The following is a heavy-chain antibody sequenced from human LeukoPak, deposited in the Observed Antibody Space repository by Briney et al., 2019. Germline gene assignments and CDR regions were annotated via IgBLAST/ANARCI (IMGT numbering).Heavy chain of an antibody. CDR2: IWYDGSNK. D-gene: IGHD3-16*02. Sequence: PGRSLRLSCAASGFTFSSYGMHWVRQAPGKGLEWVAVIWYDGSNKYYADSVKGRFTISRDNSKNTLYLQMNSLRAEDTAVYYCARVGLGYYDYVWGSYRYHYYFDYWGQGTLVTVSS. CDR3: ARVGLGYYDYVWGSYRYHYYFDY. CDR1: GFTFSSYG. J-gene: IGHJ4*02. V-gene: IGHV3-33*01.